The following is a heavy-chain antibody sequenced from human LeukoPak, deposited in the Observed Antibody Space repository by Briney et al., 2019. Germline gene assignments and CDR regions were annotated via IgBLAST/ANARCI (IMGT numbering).Heavy chain of an antibody. CDR1: GGTFSSNA. CDR2: IMPIFGTA. D-gene: IGHD4-23*01. J-gene: IGHJ4*02. Sequence: SVKVSCKASGGTFSSNAISWVRRAPGQGLEWMGGIMPIFGTANYAQKFQGRVTITAVESLSTAYMELSSLRSEDTAVYYCARAAVVTRTLDYWGQGTLVTVSS. CDR3: ARAAVVTRTLDY. V-gene: IGHV1-69*13.